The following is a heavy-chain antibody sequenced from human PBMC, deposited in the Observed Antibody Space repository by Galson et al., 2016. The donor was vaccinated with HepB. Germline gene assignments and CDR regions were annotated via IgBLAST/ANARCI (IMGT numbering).Heavy chain of an antibody. CDR3: ARGTVVVGDVNTGWAGY. V-gene: IGHV1-46*01. CDR1: GYSFTSYY. J-gene: IGHJ4*02. D-gene: IGHD1-26*01. Sequence: SVKVSCKASGYSFTSYYMHWVRQAPGQGLEWMGIINPSGGSTTYAQKLQGRVTMTRDTSTSTVYMELSSLRSDDTAVYYCARGTVVVGDVNTGWAGYWGQGTLVTVSS. CDR2: INPSGGST.